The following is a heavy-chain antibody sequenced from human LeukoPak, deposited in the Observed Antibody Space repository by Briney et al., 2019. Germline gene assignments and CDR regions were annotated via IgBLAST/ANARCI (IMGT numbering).Heavy chain of an antibody. Sequence: GASVKVSCKASGYTFTDYYMHWVRQAPGQGLEWMGWINPNSGGTNYAQELQGRVTMTTDTSTTTAYMELRSLRSDDTAVYYCARPQEEDGYNYNWAFDYWGQGTLVTVSS. D-gene: IGHD5-24*01. V-gene: IGHV1-2*02. CDR1: GYTFTDYY. CDR3: ARPQEEDGYNYNWAFDY. CDR2: INPNSGGT. J-gene: IGHJ4*02.